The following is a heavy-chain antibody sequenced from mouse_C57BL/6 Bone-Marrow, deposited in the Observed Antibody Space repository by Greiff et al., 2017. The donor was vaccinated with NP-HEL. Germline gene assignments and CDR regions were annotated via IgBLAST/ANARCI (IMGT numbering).Heavy chain of an antibody. Sequence: VQLQQPGAELVKPGASVKLSCKASGYTFTSYWMHWVKQRPGRGLEWIGRIDPNSGGTKYNEKFKSKATLTVDKPSSTAYMQLSSLTSEDSAVYYCARHAYYGSSYWYFDVWGTGTTVTVSS. V-gene: IGHV1-72*01. CDR3: ARHAYYGSSYWYFDV. CDR2: IDPNSGGT. J-gene: IGHJ1*03. CDR1: GYTFTSYW. D-gene: IGHD1-1*01.